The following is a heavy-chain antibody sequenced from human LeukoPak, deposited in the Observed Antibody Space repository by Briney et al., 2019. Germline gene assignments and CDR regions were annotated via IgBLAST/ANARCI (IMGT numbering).Heavy chain of an antibody. V-gene: IGHV3-7*01. J-gene: IGHJ6*02. CDR3: AKDGSIAAAGMGYYYYGMDV. CDR2: INQDGSVK. CDR1: GFTFSSNW. D-gene: IGHD6-13*01. Sequence: GGSLRLSCAASGFTFSSNWMCWVRQDPGKGLEWVANINQDGSVKNYVDSVKGRFTISRDNAKNSLYLQMNSLRAEDTAVYYCAKDGSIAAAGMGYYYYGMDVWGQGTTVTVSS.